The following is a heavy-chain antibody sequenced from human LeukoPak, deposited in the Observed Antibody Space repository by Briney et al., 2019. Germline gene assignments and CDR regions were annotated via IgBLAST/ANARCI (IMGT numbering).Heavy chain of an antibody. D-gene: IGHD3-16*01. CDR3: ARGRGWVDH. CDR2: IHDDGHVR. V-gene: IGHV3-7*01. J-gene: IGHJ4*02. Sequence: GGSLRLSCAASGFTFSAYAMSWFRQAPGKGLEWVANIHDDGHVRSYEDSVKGRFTISRDDARSSVYLQLRSLRAEDTALYFCARGRGWVDHWGQGTLVTVSS. CDR1: GFTFSAYA.